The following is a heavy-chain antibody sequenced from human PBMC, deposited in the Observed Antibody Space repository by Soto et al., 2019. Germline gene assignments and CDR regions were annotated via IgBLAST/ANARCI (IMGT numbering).Heavy chain of an antibody. CDR1: GYSFTSYW. CDR3: ARQGGEDIVVVPASMPSYYYYMDV. CDR2: IYPGDSDT. J-gene: IGHJ6*03. V-gene: IGHV5-51*01. Sequence: PGESLKISCKGSGYSFTSYWIGWVRQMPGKGLEWMGIIYPGDSDTRYSPSFQGQVTISADKSISTAYLQWSSLKASDTAMYYCARQGGEDIVVVPASMPSYYYYMDVRGKRTTVTVSS. D-gene: IGHD2-2*01.